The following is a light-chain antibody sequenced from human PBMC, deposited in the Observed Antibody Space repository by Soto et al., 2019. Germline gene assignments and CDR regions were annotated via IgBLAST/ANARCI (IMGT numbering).Light chain of an antibody. Sequence: QSVLTQPASVSGSPGQSITISCTGTSSDVGGYNYVSWYQQHPGKAPKLMIYDVSNRPSGVSNSFSGSKSGNTASLTISGLQAEDEADYYCSSYTSSSTLGVFGGGTQVTVL. CDR1: SSDVGGYNY. J-gene: IGLJ3*02. V-gene: IGLV2-14*01. CDR3: SSYTSSSTLGV. CDR2: DVS.